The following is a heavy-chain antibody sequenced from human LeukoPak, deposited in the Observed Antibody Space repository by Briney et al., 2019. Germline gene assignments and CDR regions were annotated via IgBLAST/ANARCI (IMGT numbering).Heavy chain of an antibody. CDR2: IYYSGST. CDR1: GGSISSYY. D-gene: IGHD6-6*01. Sequence: SETLSLTCTVSGGSISSYYWSWIRQPPGKGLEWIGYIYYSGSTNYNPSLKCRVTISVDTSKNQFSLKLSSVTAADTAVYYCARAAYSCSSGYYYYYYMDVWGKGTTVTVSS. J-gene: IGHJ6*03. CDR3: ARAAYSCSSGYYYYYYMDV. V-gene: IGHV4-59*01.